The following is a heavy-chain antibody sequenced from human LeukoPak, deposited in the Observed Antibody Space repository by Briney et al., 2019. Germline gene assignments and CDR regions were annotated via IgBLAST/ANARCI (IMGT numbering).Heavy chain of an antibody. CDR2: INHSGST. D-gene: IGHD3-16*01. J-gene: IGHJ6*02. V-gene: IGHV4-34*01. CDR1: GGSFSGYY. Sequence: KPSETLSLTCAVYGGSFSGYYWSWIRQPPGKGLEWIGEINHSGSTSYNPSLKSRVTISVDTSKNQFSLKLSSVTAADTAVYYCARVPSLHYYYGMDVWGQGTTVAVSS. CDR3: ARVPSLHYYYGMDV.